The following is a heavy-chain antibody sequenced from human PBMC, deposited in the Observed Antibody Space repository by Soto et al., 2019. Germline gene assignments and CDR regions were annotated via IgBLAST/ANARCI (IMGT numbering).Heavy chain of an antibody. CDR2: ISAYNGNT. D-gene: IGHD1-7*01. J-gene: IGHJ4*02. Sequence: ASVKVSCKDSVYTFTSYGISWVRQAHRQGLEWMGWISAYNGNTNYAQKLQGRVTMTTDTSTSTAYMELRSLRSDDTAVYYCARVFSLTGTTKLFDYWGQGTLVTVSS. CDR1: VYTFTSYG. V-gene: IGHV1-18*01. CDR3: ARVFSLTGTTKLFDY.